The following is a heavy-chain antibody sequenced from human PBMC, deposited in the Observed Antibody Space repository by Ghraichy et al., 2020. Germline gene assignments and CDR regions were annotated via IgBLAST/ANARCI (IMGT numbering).Heavy chain of an antibody. CDR1: GYSISTGYY. D-gene: IGHD3-10*01. Sequence: SETLSLTCAVSGYSISTGYYWGWIRQPPGKGLEWIGSIFHSGSTYYNPSLKSRVTISVDTSKNQFSLKLSSVTAADTAVYYCARDLRYYGSDPWYFDLWGRGTLVTVSS. CDR3: ARDLRYYGSDPWYFDL. J-gene: IGHJ2*01. CDR2: IFHSGST. V-gene: IGHV4-38-2*02.